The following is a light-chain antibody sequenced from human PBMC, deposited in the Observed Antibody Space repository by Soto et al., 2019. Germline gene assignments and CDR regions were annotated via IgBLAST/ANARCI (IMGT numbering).Light chain of an antibody. V-gene: IGKV3-15*01. CDR2: GAS. J-gene: IGKJ2*01. CDR1: QSVSSN. Sequence: EIVMTQSPATLSVSPGERATLSCRASQSVSSNLAWYQQKPGQAPRLLIYGASTRATGIPARFSCSGSGTEFTLTISSLQSEDFAVYYCQQYNNWNPFGQGTKLEIK. CDR3: QQYNNWNP.